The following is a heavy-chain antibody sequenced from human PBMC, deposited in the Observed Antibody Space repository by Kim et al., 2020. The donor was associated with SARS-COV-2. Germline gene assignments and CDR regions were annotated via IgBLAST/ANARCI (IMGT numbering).Heavy chain of an antibody. CDR2: IYYSGST. CDR1: GGSISSYY. V-gene: IGHV4-59*13. J-gene: IGHJ3*02. CDR3: ARSGAARPAVGAFDI. D-gene: IGHD6-6*01. Sequence: SETLSLTCTVSGGSISSYYWSWIRQPPGKGLEWIGYIYYSGSTNYNPSLKSRVTISVDTSKNQFSLKLSSVTAADTAVYYCARSGAARPAVGAFDIWGQGTMVTVSS.